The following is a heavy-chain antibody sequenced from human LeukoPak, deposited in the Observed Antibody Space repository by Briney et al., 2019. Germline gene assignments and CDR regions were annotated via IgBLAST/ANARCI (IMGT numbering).Heavy chain of an antibody. Sequence: PSETLSLTCTVSGGSISSYYWSWIRQPAGKGLEWLGRIYTSGSTNYNPSLKSRVTISVDTSKSRFSLKLSSVTAADTAVYYCARGPYSGSYYSVNAFDIWGQGTMVTVSS. CDR3: ARGPYSGSYYSVNAFDI. D-gene: IGHD1-26*01. J-gene: IGHJ3*02. CDR2: IYTSGST. V-gene: IGHV4-4*07. CDR1: GGSISSYY.